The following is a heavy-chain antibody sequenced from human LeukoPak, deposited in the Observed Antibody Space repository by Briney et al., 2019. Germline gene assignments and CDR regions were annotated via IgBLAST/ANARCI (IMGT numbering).Heavy chain of an antibody. J-gene: IGHJ4*02. V-gene: IGHV3-23*01. Sequence: PGGSLRLSCAASGLTFSNYGMNWVRQAPGKGLEWVSGISGSAGGTYYADSVKGRFTISRDNSKNTLYLQVNSLRAEDTAIYYCAKRAGDSGGYLDYWGQGTLVTVSS. CDR2: ISGSAGGT. D-gene: IGHD3-22*01. CDR1: GLTFSNYG. CDR3: AKRAGDSGGYLDY.